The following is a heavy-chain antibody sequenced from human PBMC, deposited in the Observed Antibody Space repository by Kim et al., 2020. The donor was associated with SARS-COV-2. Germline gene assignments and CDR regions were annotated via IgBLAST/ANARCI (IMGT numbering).Heavy chain of an antibody. J-gene: IGHJ3*02. V-gene: IGHV3-74*01. CDR2: ISGGGTTT. Sequence: GGSLRLSCAASGFTFRGYWMNWVREVPGKGPIWVSRISGGGTTTAYSDSVGGRFTISRDTAKSTLYLQMSGLRAEDSGVYYCVRVPYCGADCYSGDPLDIWGRGTMVTVSA. CDR3: VRVPYCGADCYSGDPLDI. D-gene: IGHD2-21*02. CDR1: GFTFRGYW.